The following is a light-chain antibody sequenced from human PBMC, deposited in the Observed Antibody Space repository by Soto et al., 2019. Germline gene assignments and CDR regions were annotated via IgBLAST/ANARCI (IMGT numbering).Light chain of an antibody. J-gene: IGLJ1*01. CDR2: DVT. V-gene: IGLV2-14*01. Sequence: QSALTQPASVSGSPGQSITISSTGTSSDVGGYNFVSWYQQHPGKAPKLMIYDVTHRPSGVSNRFSGSESGNTASLTISGLQAEDEADYYCLSYSSSTSPYVLGTATKLTVL. CDR1: SSDVGGYNF. CDR3: LSYSSSTSPYV.